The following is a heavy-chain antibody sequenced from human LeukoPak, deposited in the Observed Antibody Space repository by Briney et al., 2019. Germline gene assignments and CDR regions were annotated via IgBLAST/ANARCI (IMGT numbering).Heavy chain of an antibody. Sequence: GESLKISCKGSGYSFTSYWIGWVRQMPGKGLEWMGIIYPADSTAHYSPSFQDQVTISVDKSINTAYLQWSRLKASDTAMYYCARHPNSGYSGYESDYWGQGTLVTVSS. D-gene: IGHD5-12*01. CDR3: ARHPNSGYSGYESDY. CDR1: GYSFTSYW. CDR2: IYPADSTA. J-gene: IGHJ4*02. V-gene: IGHV5-51*01.